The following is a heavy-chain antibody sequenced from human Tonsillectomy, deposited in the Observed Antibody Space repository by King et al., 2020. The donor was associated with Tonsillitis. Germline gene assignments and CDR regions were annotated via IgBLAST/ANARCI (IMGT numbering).Heavy chain of an antibody. CDR1: GGSISSSSYY. J-gene: IGHJ4*02. V-gene: IGHV4-39*01. D-gene: IGHD3-22*01. Sequence: QLQESGPGLVNPSETLSLTCTVSGGSISSSSYYWGWIRQPPGKGLEWIGSIYYSGSTYYNPSLKSRVTMSVDTSNNQFSLKLSSVTAADTAVYYCARGSRLGIYYFDYWGQGTLVTVSS. CDR3: ARGSRLGIYYFDY. CDR2: IYYSGST.